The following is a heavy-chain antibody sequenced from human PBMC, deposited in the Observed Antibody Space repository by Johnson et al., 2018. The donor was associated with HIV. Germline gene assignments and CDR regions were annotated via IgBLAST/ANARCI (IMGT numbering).Heavy chain of an antibody. CDR1: GFTFDDYA. D-gene: IGHD4-11*01. Sequence: VLLVESGGGLVQPGRSLRLSCAASGFTFDDYAMHWVRQAPGKGLEWVSGISWNSGSIGYADSVKGRFTISRDNAKNSLDLQMNNLRAEDTAMYYCARETRDDAFDIWGRGTMVTVSS. CDR3: ARETRDDAFDI. V-gene: IGHV3-9*01. CDR2: ISWNSGSI. J-gene: IGHJ3*02.